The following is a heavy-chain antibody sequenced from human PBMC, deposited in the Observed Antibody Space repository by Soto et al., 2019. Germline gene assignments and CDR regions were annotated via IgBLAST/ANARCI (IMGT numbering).Heavy chain of an antibody. CDR3: ARLVSEATRGGDFDD. CDR1: GGTFSSYA. J-gene: IGHJ4*02. D-gene: IGHD2-2*01. CDR2: IIPIFGTA. V-gene: IGHV1-69*13. Sequence: WASVKVSCKASGGTFSSYAISWVRQAPGQGLEWMGGIIPIFGTANYAQNVQGRVTITADESTSTAYMELSSLRSEDTGVYYCARLVSEATRGGDFDDWGQGTLVAVLL.